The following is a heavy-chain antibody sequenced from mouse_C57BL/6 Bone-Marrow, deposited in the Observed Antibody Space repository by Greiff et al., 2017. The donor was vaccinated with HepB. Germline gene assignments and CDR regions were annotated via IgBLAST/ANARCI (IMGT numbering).Heavy chain of an antibody. CDR3: TRPDGYYVGYFGD. CDR2: INPNYGTT. D-gene: IGHD2-3*01. Sequence: VQLQQSGPELVKPGASVKISCKASGYSFTDYNMNWVKQRNGQSLEWIGVINPNYGTTSYNQKFKGKATLTVDQSSSTAYMQLTSLTSEDSAVYYCTRPDGYYVGYFGDWGQGTTLTVSA. V-gene: IGHV1-39*01. CDR1: GYSFTDYN. J-gene: IGHJ2*01.